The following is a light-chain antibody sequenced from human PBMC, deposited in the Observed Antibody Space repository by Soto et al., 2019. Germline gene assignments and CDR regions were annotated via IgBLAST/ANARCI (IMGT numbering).Light chain of an antibody. V-gene: IGLV2-14*03. CDR1: SSDVGGYNY. J-gene: IGLJ3*02. CDR2: EVS. Sequence: QSVLTQPASVSGSPGQSITISCTGTSSDVGGYNYVSWFQQHPGKAPKLKIYEVSNRPSGVSNRFSGSKSGYTASLTISELQAEDEADYYCTSFTSSGTWVFGGGTKVTVL. CDR3: TSFTSSGTWV.